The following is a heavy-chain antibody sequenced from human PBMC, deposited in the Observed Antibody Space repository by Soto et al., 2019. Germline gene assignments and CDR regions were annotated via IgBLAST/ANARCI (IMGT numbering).Heavy chain of an antibody. CDR2: INYSGST. D-gene: IGHD5-12*01. CDR3: ARVRRPLRHYYYYGMDV. Sequence: SETLSLTCTVSGGSISSGDYYWSWIRQPPGKGLEWIGYINYSGSTYYNPSLKSRVTISVDTSKNQFSLKLSSVTAADTAVYYCARVRRPLRHYYYYGMDVWGEGTTVTVSS. J-gene: IGHJ6*04. V-gene: IGHV4-30-4*02. CDR1: GGSISSGDYY.